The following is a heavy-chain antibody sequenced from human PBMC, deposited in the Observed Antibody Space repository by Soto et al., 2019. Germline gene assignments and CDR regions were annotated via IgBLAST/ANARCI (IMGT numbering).Heavy chain of an antibody. Sequence: QLQLQESGPGLVKPSETLSLTCTVSGASISSTSDYWGWIRQSPGMGLEWIGSSFHSGTTYYNPSVKSRQPISVGPSKNQISLGLSDVTGADSAVYFCGKKVGGGFGYADSDDAFDIWGQGTVVTVSS. V-gene: IGHV4-39*01. CDR3: GKKVGGGFGYADSDDAFDI. J-gene: IGHJ3*02. D-gene: IGHD3-10*01. CDR1: GASISSTSDY. CDR2: SFHSGTT.